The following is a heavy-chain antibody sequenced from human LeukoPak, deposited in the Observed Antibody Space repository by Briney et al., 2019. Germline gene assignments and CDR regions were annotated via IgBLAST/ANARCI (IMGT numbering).Heavy chain of an antibody. CDR3: AGAKQWLATDN. CDR1: GDSISSYH. V-gene: IGHV4-59*01. Sequence: PSETLSLTCTVSGDSISSYHWFWFRQPPGKGLEWIGYIPHRGSTTYNPSLKSRVILSLDTSRDQLSLKLSSMTAADTAVYYCAGAKQWLATDNWGPGILVTVSS. D-gene: IGHD6-19*01. CDR2: IPHRGST. J-gene: IGHJ4*02.